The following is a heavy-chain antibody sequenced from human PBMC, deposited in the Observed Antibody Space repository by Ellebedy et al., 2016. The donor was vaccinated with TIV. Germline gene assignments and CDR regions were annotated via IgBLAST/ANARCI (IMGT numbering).Heavy chain of an antibody. J-gene: IGHJ4*02. CDR3: ARAANSVDY. CDR1: GGTFSSYA. V-gene: IGHV1-2*02. Sequence: ASVKVSXXASGGTFSSYAISWVRQAPGQGLEWMGWINPNSGGTNYAQKFQGRVTMTRDTSISTAYMELSRLRSDDTAVYYCARAANSVDYWGQGTLVTVSS. D-gene: IGHD3-10*01. CDR2: INPNSGGT.